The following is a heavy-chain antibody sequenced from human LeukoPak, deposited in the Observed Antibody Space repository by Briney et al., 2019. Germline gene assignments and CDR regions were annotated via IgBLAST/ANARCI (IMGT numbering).Heavy chain of an antibody. CDR2: ISDSGST. J-gene: IGHJ5*02. V-gene: IGHV4-59*01. D-gene: IGHD4-17*01. CDR1: GGSINVYF. Sequence: SETLSLTCTVSGGSINVYFWTWIRQPPGKGLEWIGYISDSGSTNYNPSLKSRVTLSVDSSNTEFSLRLNSVTAADTAVYYCARVFRGAVTSNWFDPWGQGTPVTVSS. CDR3: ARVFRGAVTSNWFDP.